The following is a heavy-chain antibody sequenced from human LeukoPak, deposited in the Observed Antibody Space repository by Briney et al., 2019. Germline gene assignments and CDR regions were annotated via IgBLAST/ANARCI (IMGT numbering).Heavy chain of an antibody. V-gene: IGHV1-2*02. CDR1: GYTFTGYY. D-gene: IGHD3-16*01. Sequence: ASVKVSCKASGYTFTGYYMHWVRQAPGQGLEWMGWINPNSGGTNYAQKFQGRVTMTRDTSISTVYMELSRLRSDDTAVYYCARHGGGLNDIHADYWGQGTLVTVSS. J-gene: IGHJ4*02. CDR3: ARHGGGLNDIHADY. CDR2: INPNSGGT.